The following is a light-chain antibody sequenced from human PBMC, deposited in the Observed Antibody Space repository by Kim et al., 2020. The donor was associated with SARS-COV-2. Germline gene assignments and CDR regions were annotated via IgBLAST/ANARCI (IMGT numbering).Light chain of an antibody. CDR2: GAS. Sequence: EIVVTQSPVTLSVSPGERATLSCRASQGISTNLACYQQKPGQAPRLLISGASTRATGIQARFSGGGSGTEFTLTISSLQSEDLVHYYCQQYHNWPPTFGQGTKVDIK. J-gene: IGKJ1*01. CDR1: QGISTN. V-gene: IGKV3D-15*01. CDR3: QQYHNWPPT.